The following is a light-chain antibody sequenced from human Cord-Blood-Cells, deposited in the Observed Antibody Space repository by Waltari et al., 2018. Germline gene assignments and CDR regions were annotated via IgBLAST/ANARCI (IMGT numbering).Light chain of an antibody. V-gene: IGLV1-47*01. J-gene: IGLJ2*01. Sequence: QSVLTPPPSASGTPGQRVTISCPGSSSNIGRNYVDWYQQPPGTAPKLLIQRNNQRPSGVPYRFSGSKSGTASSLAISGLRSEDEADYYCAAWDDSLSQGVFGGGTKLTVL. CDR2: RNN. CDR3: AAWDDSLSQGV. CDR1: SSNIGRNY.